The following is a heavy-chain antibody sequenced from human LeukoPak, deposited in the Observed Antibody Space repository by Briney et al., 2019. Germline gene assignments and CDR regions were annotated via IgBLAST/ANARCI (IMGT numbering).Heavy chain of an antibody. J-gene: IGHJ5*02. CDR1: GFTFSSYA. CDR2: ISGSGGST. V-gene: IGHV3-23*01. CDR3: AKGDCSSTSCLRFDP. D-gene: IGHD2-2*01. Sequence: QAGGSRRLSCAASGFTFSSYAMSWVRQAPGKGLEWVSAISGSGGSTYYADSVKGRFTISRDNSKNTLYLQMNSLRAEDTAVYYCAKGDCSSTSCLRFDPWGQGTLVTVSS.